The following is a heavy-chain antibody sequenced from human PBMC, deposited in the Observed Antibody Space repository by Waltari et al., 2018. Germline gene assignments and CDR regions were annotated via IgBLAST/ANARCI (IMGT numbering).Heavy chain of an antibody. D-gene: IGHD6-6*01. CDR1: GFSLSTSGVG. V-gene: IGHV2-5*01. Sequence: QITLKESGPTLVKPTQTLTLTCTFSGFSLSTSGVGVGWIRPPQGKALEWLALIYWNDDKRYSPSLKSRLTITKDTSKNQVVLTMTNMDPVDTATYYCAHSGRTARPNAFDIWGQGTMVTVSS. J-gene: IGHJ3*02. CDR3: AHSGRTARPNAFDI. CDR2: IYWNDDK.